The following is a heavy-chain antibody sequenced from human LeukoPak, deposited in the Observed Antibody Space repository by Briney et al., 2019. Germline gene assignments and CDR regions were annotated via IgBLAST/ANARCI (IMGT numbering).Heavy chain of an antibody. J-gene: IGHJ4*02. D-gene: IGHD2-2*03. CDR1: GYTFTSYG. CDR3: AREAGYCSSTSCRGYYFDY. Sequence: ASVKVSCKASGYTFTSYGISWVRQAPGQGLEWMGWISAYNGNTNYAQKLQGRVTMTTDTSTSTAYMELRSLRSDDTAVYYCAREAGYCSSTSCRGYYFDYWGQGTLVTVSS. V-gene: IGHV1-18*01. CDR2: ISAYNGNT.